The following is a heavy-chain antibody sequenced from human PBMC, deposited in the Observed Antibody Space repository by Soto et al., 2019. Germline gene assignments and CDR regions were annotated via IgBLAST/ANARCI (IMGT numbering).Heavy chain of an antibody. CDR3: AKGESQWLVPFDY. V-gene: IGHV3-9*01. D-gene: IGHD6-19*01. CDR2: ISWDSDSI. J-gene: IGHJ4*02. CDR1: GCTFDDVA. Sequence: EVQLVESGVGLVQPGRSLRLSCAASGCTFDDVAMHWVRQAPGKGLEWVSCISWDSDSIDYADSVKGRFTISRDNAKNSLYLQMNSLRPGDTALYYCAKGESQWLVPFDYWGQGTLVTVSS.